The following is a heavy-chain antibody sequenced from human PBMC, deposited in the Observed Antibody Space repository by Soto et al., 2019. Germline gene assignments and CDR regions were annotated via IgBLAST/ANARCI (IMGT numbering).Heavy chain of an antibody. D-gene: IGHD2-2*01. V-gene: IGHV3-7*03. J-gene: IGHJ4*02. Sequence: EVQLVESGGGLVQPGGSLRLSCAASGFTFSSYWMSWVRQAQGKGLEWVANIKQDGSEKYYVDSVKGRFTMSRDNAKTSLYLQMNSLRAEDTAVYYCARYAATGHFDYWGQGTLVTVSS. CDR3: ARYAATGHFDY. CDR2: IKQDGSEK. CDR1: GFTFSSYW.